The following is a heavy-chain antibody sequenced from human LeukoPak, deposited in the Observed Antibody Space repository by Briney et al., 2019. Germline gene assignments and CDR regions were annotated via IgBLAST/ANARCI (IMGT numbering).Heavy chain of an antibody. D-gene: IGHD1-26*01. V-gene: IGHV4-59*01. CDR2: MYYSGST. Sequence: SETLSLTCTVSGASLSSYYWSWIRQPPGKGLEWIGYMYYSGSTNYNPSLKSRVTISIDTSKNQFSLNLTSVTAADTAVYYCASRPKGGATYFDYWGQGTLVTVSS. CDR3: ASRPKGGATYFDY. CDR1: GASLSSYY. J-gene: IGHJ4*02.